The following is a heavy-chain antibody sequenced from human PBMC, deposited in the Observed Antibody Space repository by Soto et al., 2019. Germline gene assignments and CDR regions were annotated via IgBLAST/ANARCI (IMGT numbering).Heavy chain of an antibody. Sequence: GGSLRLSCAASGYTFSRHWVHWVRQAPGQGLVGVSRISPDGTITDYADSVRGRFTISRDNAKNTLYLQMDSLRADDTAVYYCARTLRMSSRCFDIWVKGTMVTVS. CDR3: ARTLRMSSRCFDI. J-gene: IGHJ3*02. CDR1: GYTFSRHW. V-gene: IGHV3-74*01. CDR2: ISPDGTIT.